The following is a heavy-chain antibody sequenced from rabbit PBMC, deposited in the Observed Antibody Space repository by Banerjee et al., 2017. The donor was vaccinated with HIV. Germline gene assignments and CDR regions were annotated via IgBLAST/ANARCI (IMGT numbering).Heavy chain of an antibody. D-gene: IGHD8-1*01. CDR2: IYAGSNGNT. CDR3: ARGDYAGGSAYDYWLDL. J-gene: IGHJ5*01. CDR1: GFSFSSYW. Sequence: QEQLEESGGDLVKPGASLTLTCTASGFSFSSYWVCWVRQAPGKGLEWIACIYAGSNGNTYYANWAKGRFTISKTSSTTVTLQLNSLTAADTATYFCARGDYAGGSAYDYWLDLWGQGTLVTVS. V-gene: IGHV1S45*01.